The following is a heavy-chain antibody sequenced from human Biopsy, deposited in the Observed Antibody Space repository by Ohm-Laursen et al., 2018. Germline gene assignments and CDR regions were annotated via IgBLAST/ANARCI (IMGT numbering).Heavy chain of an antibody. V-gene: IGHV4-31*03. CDR3: TRAGGGKIYGL. CDR1: GVSINTGGYY. CDR2: IHYSGNT. D-gene: IGHD3-16*01. Sequence: TLSLTCIVSGVSINTGGYYWTWIRQHPGTGLEWIGYIHYSGNTLYNPSLKSRLTISVDPSRNQFSLKLTSVTAADTALYYCTRAGGGKIYGLWGQGTLVTVSS. J-gene: IGHJ4*02.